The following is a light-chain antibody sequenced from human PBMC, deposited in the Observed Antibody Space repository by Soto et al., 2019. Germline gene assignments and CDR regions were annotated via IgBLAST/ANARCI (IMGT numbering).Light chain of an antibody. Sequence: DIQMTQSPSSLSASVGDRVTITCRASQSISSYLNWYQQKPGKAPKLLIYAASNWQSGVPSRFSGSRSATDFTLTISSLQPEDYATYYCHQSYSTLTFGGGTKVEIK. J-gene: IGKJ4*01. V-gene: IGKV1-39*01. CDR1: QSISSY. CDR2: AAS. CDR3: HQSYSTLT.